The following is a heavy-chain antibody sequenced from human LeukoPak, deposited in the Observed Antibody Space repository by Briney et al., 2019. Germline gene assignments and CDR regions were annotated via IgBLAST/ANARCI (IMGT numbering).Heavy chain of an antibody. J-gene: IGHJ4*02. Sequence: GGSLRLSCAASGFTFSGHWMSWVRQAPGKGLEWVAKIKPDGSDKYYVDSVKGRLTISRDNTKNSLYLQMDSLRADDTAVYYYTRDVWFSFDYWGQGTLVTVSS. CDR3: TRDVWFSFDY. V-gene: IGHV3-7*01. CDR2: IKPDGSDK. D-gene: IGHD3-10*01. CDR1: GFTFSGHW.